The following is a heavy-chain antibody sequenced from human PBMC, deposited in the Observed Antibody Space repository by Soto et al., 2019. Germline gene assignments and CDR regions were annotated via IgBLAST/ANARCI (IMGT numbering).Heavy chain of an antibody. Sequence: PSETLSLTCTVSGGSVSSGSYYWIWIRQPPGKGLEWIGYIYYSGSTNYNPSLKSRVTISVDTSKNQFSLKLSSVTAADTAVYYCARVPLTTVVTFDYWGQGTLVTVSS. CDR2: IYYSGST. CDR3: ARVPLTTVVTFDY. CDR1: GGSVSSGSYY. J-gene: IGHJ4*02. D-gene: IGHD4-17*01. V-gene: IGHV4-61*01.